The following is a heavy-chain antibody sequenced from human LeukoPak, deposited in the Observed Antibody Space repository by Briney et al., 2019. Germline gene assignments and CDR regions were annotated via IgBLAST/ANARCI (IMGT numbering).Heavy chain of an antibody. D-gene: IGHD6-6*01. CDR1: GYTSTSYS. CDR3: ARGRSIALDY. Sequence: ASLRVSCKASGYTSTSYSMHWVRQAPGQGLEWMGIINPSGGSTSYAQTFKGRVTITRDTSTSTVYMELSSLRSEDPPVYYCARGRSIALDYWGQGTMLSVSS. CDR2: INPSGGST. J-gene: IGHJ4*02. V-gene: IGHV1-46*01.